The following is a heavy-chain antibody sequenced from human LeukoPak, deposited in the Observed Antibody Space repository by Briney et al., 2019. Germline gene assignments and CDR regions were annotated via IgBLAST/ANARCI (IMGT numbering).Heavy chain of an antibody. CDR1: GYTFTGYY. Sequence: ASVKVSCKASGYTFTGYYMHWVRQAPGQGLEWMGWINPNRGGTNYAQKFQGRVTMTRDTSIRTAYMELTRLRSDDTAVYYCARDRAVATIGGVDYWGQGTLVTVSS. D-gene: IGHD5-12*01. CDR2: INPNRGGT. J-gene: IGHJ4*02. V-gene: IGHV1-2*02. CDR3: ARDRAVATIGGVDY.